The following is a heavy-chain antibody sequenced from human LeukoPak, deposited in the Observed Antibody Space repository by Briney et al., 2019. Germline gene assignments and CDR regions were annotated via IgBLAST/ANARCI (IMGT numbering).Heavy chain of an antibody. CDR1: GYTFTSYD. Sequence: GASVKVSCKASGYTFTSYDINWVRQATGQGLEWMGWMNPNSGNTGYAQKFQGRVTITRNTSISTAYMELSSLRSEDTAVYYCARDSPYGSGSYWNYYYYYMDVWGKGTTVTISS. J-gene: IGHJ6*03. V-gene: IGHV1-8*03. CDR3: ARDSPYGSGSYWNYYYYYMDV. CDR2: MNPNSGNT. D-gene: IGHD3-10*01.